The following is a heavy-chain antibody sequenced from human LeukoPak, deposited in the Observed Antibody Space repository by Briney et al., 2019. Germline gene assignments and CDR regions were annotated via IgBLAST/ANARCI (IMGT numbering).Heavy chain of an antibody. CDR2: MSPNSGKT. D-gene: IGHD3-9*01. V-gene: IGHV1-8*01. CDR3: ARGRESSKLTSGFQSFDWLSDSFDL. CDR1: GYSFTNYD. J-gene: IGHJ3*01. Sequence: GASVKVSCKTSGYSFTNYDINWVRQATGQGLEWMGWMSPNSGKTGYAQKFQGRVTMTKNTSMSTAYMELSSLTSEGTAVYYCARGRESSKLTSGFQSFDWLSDSFDLWGQGTIVTVSS.